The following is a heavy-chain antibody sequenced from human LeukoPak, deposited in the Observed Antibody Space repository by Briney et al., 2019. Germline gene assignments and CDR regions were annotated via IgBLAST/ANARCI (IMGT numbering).Heavy chain of an antibody. D-gene: IGHD6-19*01. Sequence: SETLSLTCTVSGGSISSYYWSWIRQPPGKGLEWIGHIYYNGSANYNPSLKSRVTLSVDTSKNQLSLKLTSVTAADTALYYCARSLYSTGWYPYYYYMDVWGKGTTVTISS. J-gene: IGHJ6*03. V-gene: IGHV4-59*01. CDR1: GGSISSYY. CDR2: IYYNGSA. CDR3: ARSLYSTGWYPYYYYMDV.